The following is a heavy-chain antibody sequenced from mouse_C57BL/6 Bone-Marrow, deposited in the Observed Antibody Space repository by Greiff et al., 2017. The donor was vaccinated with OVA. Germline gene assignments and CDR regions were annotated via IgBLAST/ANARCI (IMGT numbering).Heavy chain of an antibody. CDR2: ISSGGSYT. Sequence: DVLLVESGGDFVMPGASLKLSCAASGFTFSSYGMSWVRQTPDKRLEWVATISSGGSYTYYTHSVKGRFTISRDNAKNTRYLQMSSLKSEDTAMYYCARQGDGYILFAYWGQGTLVTVSA. D-gene: IGHD2-3*01. J-gene: IGHJ3*01. CDR3: ARQGDGYILFAY. V-gene: IGHV5-6*01. CDR1: GFTFSSYG.